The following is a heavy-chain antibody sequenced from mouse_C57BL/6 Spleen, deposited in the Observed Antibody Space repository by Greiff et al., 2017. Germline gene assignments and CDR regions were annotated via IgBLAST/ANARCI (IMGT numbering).Heavy chain of an antibody. CDR1: GYTFTSYW. J-gene: IGHJ2*01. Sequence: QVQLQQPGAELVKPGASVKLSCKASGYTFTSYWMQWVKQRPGQGLEWIGEIDPSDSYTNYNQKFKGKATLTVDTSSSTAYMQLSSLTSEDSAVYYCARRGLRRGFDYWGQGTTLTVSS. CDR3: ARRGLRRGFDY. CDR2: IDPSDSYT. V-gene: IGHV1-50*01. D-gene: IGHD3-1*01.